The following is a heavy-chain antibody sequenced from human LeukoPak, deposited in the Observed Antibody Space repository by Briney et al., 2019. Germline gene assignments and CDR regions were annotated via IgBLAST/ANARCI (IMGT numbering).Heavy chain of an antibody. CDR2: INHSGST. CDR3: ARGGDIVVVPAAQSLLYGMDV. J-gene: IGHJ6*04. D-gene: IGHD2-2*01. Sequence: PSETLSLTCAVYGGSFSGYYWSWIRQPPGKGLEWIGEINHSGSTYYNPSLKSRVTISVDTSKNQFSLKLSSVTAADTAVYYCARGGDIVVVPAAQSLLYGMDVWGKGTTVTVSS. CDR1: GGSFSGYY. V-gene: IGHV4-34*01.